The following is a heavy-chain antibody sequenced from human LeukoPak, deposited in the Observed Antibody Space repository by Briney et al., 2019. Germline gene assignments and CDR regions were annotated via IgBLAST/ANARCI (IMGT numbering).Heavy chain of an antibody. D-gene: IGHD3-16*01. Sequence: GGSLRLSCAASGFTFSDYHMSWIRQAPGKGLEWVSYISSSSSYTNYADSVKGRFTISRDNAKNSLYLQMNSLRAEDTAVYYCARVLQWFDPWGQGTLVTVSS. CDR1: GFTFSDYH. J-gene: IGHJ5*02. CDR2: ISSSSSYT. CDR3: ARVLQWFDP. V-gene: IGHV3-11*05.